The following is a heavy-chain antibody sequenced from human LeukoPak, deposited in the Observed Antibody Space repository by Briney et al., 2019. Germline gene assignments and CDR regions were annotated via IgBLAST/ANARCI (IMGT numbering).Heavy chain of an antibody. CDR2: IRSTGGTT. V-gene: IGHV3-23*01. D-gene: IGHD4-23*01. CDR1: GFTFSNYA. CDR3: ARAGYGGNFRNFDY. J-gene: IGHJ4*02. Sequence: GGSLRLSCGASGFTFSNYAMSWVRQAPGKGLESVSDIRSTGGTTAYADSVKGRFTISRDNAKNSLYLQMNSLRDEDTAVYYCARAGYGGNFRNFDYWGQGTLVTVSS.